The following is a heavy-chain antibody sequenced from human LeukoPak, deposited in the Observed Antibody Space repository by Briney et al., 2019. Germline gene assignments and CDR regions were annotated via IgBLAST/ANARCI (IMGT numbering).Heavy chain of an antibody. CDR3: AKDVGGYSGYGFDY. J-gene: IGHJ4*02. Sequence: GGSLRLSCSASGFTFSSYAMHWVCQAPGKGLEYVSAISSNGGSTYYADSVKGRLTISRDNSKNTLYVQMNSLRAEDTAVYYCAKDVGGYSGYGFDYWGQGTLVTVSS. D-gene: IGHD5-12*01. CDR2: ISSNGGST. V-gene: IGHV3-64*04. CDR1: GFTFSSYA.